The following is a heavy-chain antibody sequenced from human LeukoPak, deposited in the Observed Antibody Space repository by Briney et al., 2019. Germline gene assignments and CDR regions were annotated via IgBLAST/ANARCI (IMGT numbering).Heavy chain of an antibody. D-gene: IGHD1-26*01. V-gene: IGHV4-59*08. CDR1: GGSISTYY. Sequence: SETLSLTCTVSGGSISTYYWSWIRQPPGKGLEWIGYIYYTGSTNYNPSLKSRVTTSVDTSKNQFSLKLSSVTAADTAVYYCARHGGSYSPYYFDYWGQGTLVTVSS. J-gene: IGHJ4*02. CDR3: ARHGGSYSPYYFDY. CDR2: IYYTGST.